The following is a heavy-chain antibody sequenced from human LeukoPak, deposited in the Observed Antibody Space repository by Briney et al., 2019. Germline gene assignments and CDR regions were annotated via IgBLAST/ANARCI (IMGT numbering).Heavy chain of an antibody. CDR3: ARGYCSSTSCYWGWGYYYYGMDV. CDR2: IYYSGNT. V-gene: IGHV4-39*07. Sequence: KPSETLSLTCTVSGGSISSSSYYWVWIRQPPGKGLEWIGSIYYSGNTYYNPSLKSRVSISLDTSKNQFSLKLSSVTAADTAVYYCARGYCSSTSCYWGWGYYYYGMDVWGQGTTVTVSS. CDR1: GGSISSSSYY. D-gene: IGHD2-2*01. J-gene: IGHJ6*02.